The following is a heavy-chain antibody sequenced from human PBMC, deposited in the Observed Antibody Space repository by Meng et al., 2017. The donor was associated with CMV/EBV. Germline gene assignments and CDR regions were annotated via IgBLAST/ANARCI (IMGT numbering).Heavy chain of an antibody. CDR3: ASSVKHITIFGVDKTNLNFDY. CDR2: IYYSGST. Sequence: SETLSLTCTVSGGSISSSSYYWGGIRQPPGKGLEWIRSIYYSGSTYYNPSLKSRATISVDTSKNQFSLKLSSVTAADTAVYYCASSVKHITIFGVDKTNLNFDYWGQGTLVTVSS. J-gene: IGHJ4*02. D-gene: IGHD3-3*01. V-gene: IGHV4-39*07. CDR1: GGSISSSSYY.